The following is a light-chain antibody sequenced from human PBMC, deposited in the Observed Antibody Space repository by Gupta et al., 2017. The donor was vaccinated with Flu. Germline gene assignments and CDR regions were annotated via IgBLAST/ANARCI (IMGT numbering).Light chain of an antibody. CDR1: SSNIGAGYD. CDR2: GND. J-gene: IGLJ1*01. V-gene: IGLV1-40*01. CDR3: QSYDSSLSGYV. Sequence: QSVLTQPPSVSGAPGQRVTISCTGRSSNIGAGYDVHWYRQLPGTAPKLLIYGNDNRPSGVPDRFSASKSGTSASLAITGLQAEDEADYYCQSYDSSLSGYVFGTGTTVTVL.